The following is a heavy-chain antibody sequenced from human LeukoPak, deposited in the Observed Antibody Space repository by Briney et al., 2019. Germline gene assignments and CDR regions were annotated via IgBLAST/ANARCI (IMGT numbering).Heavy chain of an antibody. CDR1: GGTFSSYA. V-gene: IGHV1-8*02. D-gene: IGHD3-22*01. CDR2: MNPNSGNT. J-gene: IGHJ4*02. Sequence: GASVKVSCKASGGTFSSYAISWVRQAPGQGLEWMGWMNPNSGNTGYAQKFQGRVTMTRNTSISTAYMELSSLRSEDTAVYYCARGYDSSGYYDYWGQGTLVTVSS. CDR3: ARGYDSSGYYDY.